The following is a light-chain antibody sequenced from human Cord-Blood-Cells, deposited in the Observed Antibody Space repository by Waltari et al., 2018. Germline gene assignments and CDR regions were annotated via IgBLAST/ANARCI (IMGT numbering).Light chain of an antibody. V-gene: IGKV1-5*01. Sequence: DIQMTQSPSTLSASVGYRFTITCRARQSISSWFAWYQQKAGKAPKLLSYDASSLESGVPSRFSGSGSGTEFTLAISSLQPDDFATYYCQQYNSYSPYTFGQGTKLEIK. CDR1: QSISSW. CDR3: QQYNSYSPYT. J-gene: IGKJ2*01. CDR2: DAS.